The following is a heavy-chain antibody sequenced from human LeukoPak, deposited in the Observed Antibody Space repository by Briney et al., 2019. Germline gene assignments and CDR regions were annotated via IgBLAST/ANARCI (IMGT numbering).Heavy chain of an antibody. V-gene: IGHV1-18*01. CDR1: GYTFTSYG. CDR2: ISAYNGNT. CDR3: ARDRGLGELSKNWFDP. J-gene: IGHJ5*02. Sequence: ASVKVSCKASGYTFTSYGISWVRQAPGQGLEWMGWISAYNGNTNYPQKLQGRVTMTTDTSTSTAYMELRSLRSDDTAVYYCARDRGLGELSKNWFDPWGQGTLVTVSS. D-gene: IGHD3-10*01.